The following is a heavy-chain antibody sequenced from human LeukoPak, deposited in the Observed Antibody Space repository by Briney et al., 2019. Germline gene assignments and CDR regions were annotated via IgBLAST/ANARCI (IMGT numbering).Heavy chain of an antibody. CDR1: GGSISSYY. CDR3: ATLPRSTRSYYYYYMDV. J-gene: IGHJ6*03. D-gene: IGHD2-15*01. Sequence: SETLSLTCTVSGGSISSYYWSWIRQPPGKGLEWIGYIYYSGSTNYNPSLKSRVTISVGTSKNQFSLKLSSVTAADTAVYYCATLPRSTRSYYYYYMDVWGKGTTVTVSS. V-gene: IGHV4-59*08. CDR2: IYYSGST.